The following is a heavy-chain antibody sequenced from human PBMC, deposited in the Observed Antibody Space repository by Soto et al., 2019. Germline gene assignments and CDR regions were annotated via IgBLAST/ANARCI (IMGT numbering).Heavy chain of an antibody. Sequence: GESLKISCKGSGYSFAGYWITWVRQKPGKGLEWMGRIDPSDSQTYYSPSFRGRVTISVTKSITTVFLQWSSLRASDTAMYYCARQIYDSDTGPNFQYYFDSWGQGTPVTVSS. CDR1: GYSFAGYW. J-gene: IGHJ4*02. V-gene: IGHV5-10-1*01. CDR2: IDPSDSQT. D-gene: IGHD3-22*01. CDR3: ARQIYDSDTGPNFQYYFDS.